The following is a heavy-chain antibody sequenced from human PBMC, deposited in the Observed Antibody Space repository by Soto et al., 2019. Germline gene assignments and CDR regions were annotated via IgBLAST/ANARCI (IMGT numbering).Heavy chain of an antibody. J-gene: IGHJ4*02. Sequence: QVQLVQSGAEIKRPGSSVKVSCKASGGTFSIFAINWVRQAPGHGLEWMGGIIPLFGEANYARKFQGRRAVTADESPPTAFMARGRLRSDDTAVYYCTRGIYSDAPTDDYINSPPLIWGQGTLVTVSS. CDR2: IIPLFGEA. V-gene: IGHV1-69*01. CDR3: TRGIYSDAPTDDYINSPPLI. D-gene: IGHD2-15*01. CDR1: GGTFSIFA.